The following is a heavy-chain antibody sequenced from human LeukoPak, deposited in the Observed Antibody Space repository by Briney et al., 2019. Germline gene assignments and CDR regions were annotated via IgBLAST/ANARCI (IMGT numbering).Heavy chain of an antibody. CDR3: ARRPDRSLWYLDY. V-gene: IGHV5-51*01. CDR1: GYSFTSYW. J-gene: IGHJ4*02. Sequence: GESLKISCKGSGYSFTSYWIGGVRQMPGKGLEWMGIIYPGDSDTRYSPSFQGQVTISADKSISTPYLQWTSLKASDPAMYYCARRPDRSLWYLDYWGQGTLVTVSS. CDR2: IYPGDSDT.